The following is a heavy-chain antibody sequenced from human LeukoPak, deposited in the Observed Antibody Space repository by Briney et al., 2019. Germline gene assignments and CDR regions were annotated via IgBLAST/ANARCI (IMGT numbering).Heavy chain of an antibody. J-gene: IGHJ4*01. CDR2: VYSTGHT. D-gene: IGHD3-16*01. V-gene: IGHV4-4*08. CDR3: ANHRLGNPHFDS. Sequence: SETLSLTCSVSDDSISTYYWSWLRQPQGKGPEWMGFVYSTGHTNYNPSLKSRVTMSLDTSKKQVSLELNSVTAADTAVYYGANHRLGNPHFDSGAKGPPVPVPS. CDR1: DDSISTYY.